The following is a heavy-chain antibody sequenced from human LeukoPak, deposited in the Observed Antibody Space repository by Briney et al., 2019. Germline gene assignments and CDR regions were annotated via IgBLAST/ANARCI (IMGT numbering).Heavy chain of an antibody. J-gene: IGHJ4*02. CDR1: GFTFSSYG. Sequence: GGSLRLSCAASGFTFSSYGMSWVRQAPGKGLEWVSAISGSGGSTYYADSVKGRFTISRDNSKNTPYLQMNSLRAEDTAVYYCAKTYDSSGYYFDYWGQGTLVTVSS. CDR3: AKTYDSSGYYFDY. CDR2: ISGSGGST. D-gene: IGHD3-22*01. V-gene: IGHV3-23*01.